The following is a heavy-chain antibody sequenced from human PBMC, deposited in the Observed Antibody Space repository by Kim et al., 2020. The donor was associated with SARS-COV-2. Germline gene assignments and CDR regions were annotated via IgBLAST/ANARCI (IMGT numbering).Heavy chain of an antibody. CDR3: ASRVMEQLGSFYYYYYGMDV. CDR2: IYYSGST. V-gene: IGHV4-39*01. Sequence: SETLSLTCTVSGGSISSSSYYWGWIRQPPGKGLEWIGSIYYSGSTYYNPSLKSRVTISVDTSKNQFSLKLSSVTAADTAVYYCASRVMEQLGSFYYYYYGMDVWGQGTTVTVSS. J-gene: IGHJ6*02. D-gene: IGHD6-13*01. CDR1: GGSISSSSYY.